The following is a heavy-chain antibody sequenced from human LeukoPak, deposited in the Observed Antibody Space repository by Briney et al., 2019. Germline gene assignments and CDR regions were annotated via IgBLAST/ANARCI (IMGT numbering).Heavy chain of an antibody. CDR3: AKDTTLIRGRTRGGACDI. V-gene: IGHV3-23*01. Sequence: PGGSLRLSCAASGFTFSSYWMNWVRQAAGRGLEWVSAISDSAGTTYYADSVKGRFTISRDNSKNTLYLQMNSLRAEDTAIYYCAKDTTLIRGRTRGGACDIWGQGTMVTVSS. CDR1: GFTFSSYW. D-gene: IGHD3-10*01. CDR2: ISDSAGTT. J-gene: IGHJ3*02.